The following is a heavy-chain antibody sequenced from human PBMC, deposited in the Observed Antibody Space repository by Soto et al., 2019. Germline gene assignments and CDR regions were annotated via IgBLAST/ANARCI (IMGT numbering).Heavy chain of an antibody. V-gene: IGHV3-48*01. D-gene: IGHD6-19*01. J-gene: IGHJ4*02. Sequence: GGSLRLSCAASGFTFRTYSMNWVRQAPGTGLEWVSSISSSTIYYADSVKGRFTVSRDNVQNSLYLQMHSLRAEDTAVYYCARDQGGGWTFGHWGQGTL. CDR1: GFTFRTYS. CDR2: ISSSTI. CDR3: ARDQGGGWTFGH.